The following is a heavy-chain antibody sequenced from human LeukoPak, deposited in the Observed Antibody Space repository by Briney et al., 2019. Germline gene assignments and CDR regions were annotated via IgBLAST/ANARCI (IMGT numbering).Heavy chain of an antibody. Sequence: ASVKVSCKASGFTFTSSAMQWVRQARGQRLEWIGWIVVGSGNTNYAQKFQERVTITRDMSTSTAYMELSSLRSEDTAVYYCARGREDGYKFGLYYYYYGMDVWGQGTTVTVSS. J-gene: IGHJ6*02. CDR1: GFTFTSSA. CDR3: ARGREDGYKFGLYYYYYGMDV. V-gene: IGHV1-58*02. CDR2: IVVGSGNT. D-gene: IGHD5-24*01.